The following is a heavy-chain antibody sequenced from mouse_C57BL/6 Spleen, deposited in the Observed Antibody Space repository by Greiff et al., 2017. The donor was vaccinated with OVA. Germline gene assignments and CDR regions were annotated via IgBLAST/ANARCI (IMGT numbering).Heavy chain of an antibody. CDR1: GYAFSSSW. CDR3: ARGRAIYDGYYEDFDV. V-gene: IGHV1-82*01. J-gene: IGHJ1*03. D-gene: IGHD2-3*01. CDR2: IYPGDGDT. Sequence: VQGVESGPELVKPGASVKISCKASGYAFSSSWMNWVKQRPGKGLEWIGRIYPGDGDTNYNGKFKGKATLTADKSSSTAYMQLSSLTSEDSAVYFCARGRAIYDGYYEDFDVWGTGTTVTVSS.